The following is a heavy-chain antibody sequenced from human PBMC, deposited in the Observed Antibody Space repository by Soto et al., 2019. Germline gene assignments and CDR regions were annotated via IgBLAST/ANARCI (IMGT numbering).Heavy chain of an antibody. CDR1: GYTFTSYA. D-gene: IGHD1-26*01. CDR3: ARDLWELPFGSDY. CDR2: INAGNGNT. V-gene: IGHV1-3*01. J-gene: IGHJ4*02. Sequence: QVQLVQSGAEVKKPGASVKVSCKASGYTFTSYAMHWVRQAPGQRLEWMGWINAGNGNTKYSQKFQGRVTITRDTSARTAYMELSSLRSEDTAVYYCARDLWELPFGSDYWGQGTLVTVSS.